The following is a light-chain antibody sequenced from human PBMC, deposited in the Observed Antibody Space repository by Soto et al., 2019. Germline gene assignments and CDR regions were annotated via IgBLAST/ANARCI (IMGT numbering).Light chain of an antibody. CDR2: DAS. V-gene: IGKV1-5*01. J-gene: IGKJ2*01. Sequence: DIQMTQSPSTLSASVGDRVTITCRASQSISNWLAWYQQIPGKAPKLLISDASSLQSGVPSRVSGSRSGTEFTLTISSLQADDFATYYCQQYETYPRTFGQGTKLEIK. CDR3: QQYETYPRT. CDR1: QSISNW.